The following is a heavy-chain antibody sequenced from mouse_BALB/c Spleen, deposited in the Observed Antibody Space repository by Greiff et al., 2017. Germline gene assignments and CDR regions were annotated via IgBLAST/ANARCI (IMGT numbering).Heavy chain of an antibody. V-gene: IGHV2-6-7*01. Sequence: QVQLKESGPGLVAPSQSLSITCSVSGFSLTGYGVNWVRQPPGKGLEWLGMIWGDGSTDYNSALKSRLSISKDNSKSQVFLKMNSLQTDDTARYYCARDAHYYAMDYWGQGTSVTVSS. CDR1: GFSLTGYG. CDR2: IWGDGST. CDR3: ARDAHYYAMDY. J-gene: IGHJ4*01.